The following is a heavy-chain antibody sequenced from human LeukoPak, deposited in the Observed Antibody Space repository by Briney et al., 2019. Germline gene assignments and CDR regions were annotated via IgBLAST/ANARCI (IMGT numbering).Heavy chain of an antibody. Sequence: TGESLRLSCGASGFSFSTYSMNWVRQVPGKGLEWISYINSDSATTYYTDSVKGRFTISRDNAKNSLYLHMNSLRAGDTAVYYCARDTRSLIDYWGQGTLVTVSS. CDR1: GFSFSTYS. CDR3: ARDTRSLIDY. V-gene: IGHV3-48*01. J-gene: IGHJ4*02. D-gene: IGHD1-26*01. CDR2: INSDSATT.